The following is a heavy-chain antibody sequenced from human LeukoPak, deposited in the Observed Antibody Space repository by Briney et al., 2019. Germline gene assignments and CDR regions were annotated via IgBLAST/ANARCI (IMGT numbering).Heavy chain of an antibody. V-gene: IGHV4-59*01. CDR1: GGSISSYY. J-gene: IGHJ4*02. CDR3: AGTYYYDSSGYHYFDY. Sequence: SETLSLTCTVSGGSISSYYWSWIRQPPGKGLEWIGYIYYSGSTNYNPSLKSRVTISVDTSKSQSSLKLSSVTAADTAVYYCAGTYYYDSSGYHYFDYWGQGTLVTVSS. CDR2: IYYSGST. D-gene: IGHD3-22*01.